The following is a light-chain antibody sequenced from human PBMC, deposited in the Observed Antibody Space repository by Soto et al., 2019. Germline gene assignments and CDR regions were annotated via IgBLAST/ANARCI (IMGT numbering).Light chain of an antibody. J-gene: IGKJ3*01. V-gene: IGKV3-15*01. Sequence: EVVMTQSPATLSLSPGERATLSCRASQSVSSDLAWYQQKPGQAPRLLIYGASTRATDIPARFSGGGSGTEFTLTISNLQSEDCGIYYCQQYNDWPPITFGPGTKVDIK. CDR2: GAS. CDR3: QQYNDWPPIT. CDR1: QSVSSD.